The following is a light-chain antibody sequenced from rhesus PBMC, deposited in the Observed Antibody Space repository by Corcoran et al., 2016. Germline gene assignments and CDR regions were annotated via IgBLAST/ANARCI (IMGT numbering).Light chain of an antibody. J-gene: IGKJ2*01. CDR1: QGISNY. Sequence: DIQMTQSPSSLSASVGDRVTITCRASQGISNYLAWYQQKPGESPKLLIYGASGLQSGIPSRFSGSGSGTDFTLTYISLQSEEFATYYRQHYYSTPYSFGQGTKVEIK. V-gene: IGKV1-25*02. CDR3: QHYYSTPYS. CDR2: GAS.